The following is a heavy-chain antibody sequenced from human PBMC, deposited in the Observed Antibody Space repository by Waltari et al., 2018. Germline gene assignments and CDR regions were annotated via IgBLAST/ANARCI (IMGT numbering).Heavy chain of an antibody. CDR2: INPNSGGT. Sequence: QVQLVQSGAEVKKPGASVKVSCTASGYTFTGYYMHWVRQAPGQGLEWMECINPNSGGTNYAQTFQGRVTMTRDTSISTAYMELSRLRSDDTAVYYCARAASGGAFDIWGQGTMVTVSS. J-gene: IGHJ3*02. CDR1: GYTFTGYY. CDR3: ARAASGGAFDI. V-gene: IGHV1-2*02.